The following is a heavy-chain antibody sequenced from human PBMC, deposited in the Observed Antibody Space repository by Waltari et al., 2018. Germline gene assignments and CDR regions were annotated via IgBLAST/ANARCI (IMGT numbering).Heavy chain of an antibody. J-gene: IGHJ3*01. CDR3: ARDTPLSS. D-gene: IGHD3-10*01. Sequence: EVQLVESGGGLVQPGGSLRLSCAASGFTFSSYAMKWVRQAPGKGVEWVSYISSRCSTIDYADSVKGRFTISRDNAKNSLYLQMNSLRAEDTAVYYCARDTPLSSWGQGTMVTVSS. V-gene: IGHV3-48*03. CDR2: ISSRCSTI. CDR1: GFTFSSYA.